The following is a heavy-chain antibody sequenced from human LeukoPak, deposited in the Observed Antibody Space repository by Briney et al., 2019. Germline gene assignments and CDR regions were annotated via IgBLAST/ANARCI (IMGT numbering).Heavy chain of an antibody. Sequence: SETLSLTCAVYGGSFSGYYWSWIRQPPGKGLEWIGEINHSGSTNYNPSLKSRVTISVDTSKNQISLKLSSVTAADTAVYYCARGQDIVVVPADDAFDIWGQGTMVTVSS. CDR3: ARGQDIVVVPADDAFDI. CDR1: GGSFSGYY. D-gene: IGHD2-2*01. J-gene: IGHJ3*02. V-gene: IGHV4-34*01. CDR2: INHSGST.